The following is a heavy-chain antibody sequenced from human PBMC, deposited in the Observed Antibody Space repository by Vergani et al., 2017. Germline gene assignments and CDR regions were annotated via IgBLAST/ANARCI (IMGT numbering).Heavy chain of an antibody. Sequence: QVQLVQSGAEVKKPGASGKVSCKASGYTFTSYNIHWVRQAPGQGLQWMGWISPKTGDTDYLQRFQDRVTMTRDASTKTVYLKMTRLTSDDTAIYYCAXSWNFGRRDWFDSWGPGTLVTVSS. D-gene: IGHD3-10*01. CDR3: AXSWNFGRRDWFDS. V-gene: IGHV1-2*02. J-gene: IGHJ5*01. CDR1: GYTFTSYN. CDR2: ISPKTGDT.